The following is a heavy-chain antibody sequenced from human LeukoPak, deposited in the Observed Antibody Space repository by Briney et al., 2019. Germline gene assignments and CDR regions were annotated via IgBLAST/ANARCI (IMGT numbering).Heavy chain of an antibody. V-gene: IGHV4-59*01. Sequence: SETLSLTCTVSGGSISSYYWSWIRHPPGKGLEWIGYIYYSGSTNYNPSLKSRVTISVDTSKNQFSLKLSSVTAADTAVYYCARVWYSSDWYKGAAFDIWGQGTMVTVSS. CDR3: ARVWYSSDWYKGAAFDI. CDR2: IYYSGST. J-gene: IGHJ3*02. CDR1: GGSISSYY. D-gene: IGHD6-19*01.